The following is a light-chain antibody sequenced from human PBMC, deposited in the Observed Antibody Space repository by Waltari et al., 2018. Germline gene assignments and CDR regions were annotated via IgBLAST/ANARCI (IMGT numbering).Light chain of an antibody. V-gene: IGKV1-39*01. J-gene: IGKJ1*01. CDR1: QSISSY. CDR2: PAS. CDR3: QQSYSTPWT. Sequence: DIQMTQSPSSLSASVGDRVTITCRASQSISSYLNWYQQKPGKAPKLLIYPASSLQRGVPSRVSGSGYVTDCTLTISRLQTEDFATYYCQQSYSTPWTFGQGTKVEIK.